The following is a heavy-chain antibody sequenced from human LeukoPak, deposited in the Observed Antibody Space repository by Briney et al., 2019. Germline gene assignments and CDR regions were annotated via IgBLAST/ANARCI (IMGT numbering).Heavy chain of an antibody. D-gene: IGHD1-1*01. CDR1: GYSISSGYY. CDR3: ARSPYNWNLENWFDP. CDR2: VYHSGST. J-gene: IGHJ5*02. V-gene: IGHV4-38-2*01. Sequence: PSETLSLTCAVSGYSISSGYYWGWIRQPPGKGLEWIGSVYHSGSTYYNPSLKSRVTISADTSKNQFSLKLSSVTAADTAVYYCARSPYNWNLENWFDPWGQGTLVTVSS.